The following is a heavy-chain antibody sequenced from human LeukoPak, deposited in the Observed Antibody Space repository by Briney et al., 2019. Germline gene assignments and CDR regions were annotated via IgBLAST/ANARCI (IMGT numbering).Heavy chain of an antibody. CDR3: EIEAMWRPSY. J-gene: IGHJ4*02. Sequence: GGSLRLSCAASGFTFSSFAIAWVRQAPRKGLEWVAPISGVGDATNYADSVKGRFIISRDNSKNTLCLQMNGLRTADSAIYFCEIEAMWRPSYWGQGSRV. CDR1: GFTFSSFA. D-gene: IGHD2-21*01. V-gene: IGHV3-23*01. CDR2: ISGVGDAT.